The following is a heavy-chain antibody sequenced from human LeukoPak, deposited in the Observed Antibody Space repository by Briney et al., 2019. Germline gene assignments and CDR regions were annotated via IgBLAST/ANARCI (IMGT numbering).Heavy chain of an antibody. D-gene: IGHD3-3*01. CDR1: GGSISSGDYY. CDR3: ASIVLFGVVFFDY. J-gene: IGHJ4*02. V-gene: IGHV4-30-4*08. CDR2: IYYSGST. Sequence: SQTLSLTCTVSGGSISSGDYYWSWIRQPPGKVLEWIGYIYYSGSTYYNPSLKSRVTISVDTSKNQFSLKLSSVTAADTSVYYCASIVLFGVVFFDYWGQGTLVTVSS.